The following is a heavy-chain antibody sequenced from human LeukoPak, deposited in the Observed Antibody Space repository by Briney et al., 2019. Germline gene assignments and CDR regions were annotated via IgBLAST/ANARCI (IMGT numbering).Heavy chain of an antibody. D-gene: IGHD3-22*01. CDR1: GGSISSGDYY. CDR3: ARVNYYDSSGYLLDYFDY. CDR2: IYYSGST. V-gene: IGHV4-30-4*01. Sequence: SEILSLTCTVSGGSISSGDYYWSWIRQPPGKGLEWIGYIYYSGSTYYNPSLKSRVTISVDTSKNQFSLKLSSVTAADTAVYYCARVNYYDSSGYLLDYFDYWGQGTLVTVSS. J-gene: IGHJ4*02.